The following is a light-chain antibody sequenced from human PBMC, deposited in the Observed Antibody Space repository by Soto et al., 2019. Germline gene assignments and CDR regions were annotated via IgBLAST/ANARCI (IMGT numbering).Light chain of an antibody. CDR2: GNN. Sequence: QSVLTQPPSVSGAPGQRVTISRTGTNSNIGGGYDVHWYQQLPGTAPKLLIYGNNNRPSGVPDRFSGSKSYASASLAITGLQSEDEADYYCHSYDSRLSGSVFGGGTKLTVL. V-gene: IGLV1-40*01. CDR1: NSNIGGGYD. CDR3: HSYDSRLSGSV. J-gene: IGLJ2*01.